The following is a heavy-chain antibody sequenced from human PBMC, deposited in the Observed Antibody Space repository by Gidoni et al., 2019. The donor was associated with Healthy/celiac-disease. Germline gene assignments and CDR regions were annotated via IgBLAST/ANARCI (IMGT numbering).Heavy chain of an antibody. CDR2: IKSKTDGGTT. J-gene: IGHJ6*02. V-gene: IGHV3-15*01. Sequence: EVQLVESGGGLVKPGGSLRLSCAASGFTFSNAWMSWVRQAPGKGLEWVGRIKSKTDGGTTDYAAPVKGRFTISRDDSKNTLYLQMNSLKTEDTAVYYCTTQSYGSGSYYYYYGMDVWGQGTTVTVSS. D-gene: IGHD3-10*01. CDR1: GFTFSNAW. CDR3: TTQSYGSGSYYYYYGMDV.